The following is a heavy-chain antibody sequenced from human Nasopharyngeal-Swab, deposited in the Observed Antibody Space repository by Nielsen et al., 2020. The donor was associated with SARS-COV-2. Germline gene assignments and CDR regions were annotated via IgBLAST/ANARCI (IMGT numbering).Heavy chain of an antibody. Sequence: QRPGKGLEWIGYIYHSGSTYYNPSLKSRVTISVDRSKNQFSLKLSSVTAADTAVYYCASVRGYYYGMDVWGQGTTVTVSS. J-gene: IGHJ6*02. V-gene: IGHV4-30-2*01. D-gene: IGHD3-10*01. CDR2: IYHSGST. CDR3: ASVRGYYYGMDV.